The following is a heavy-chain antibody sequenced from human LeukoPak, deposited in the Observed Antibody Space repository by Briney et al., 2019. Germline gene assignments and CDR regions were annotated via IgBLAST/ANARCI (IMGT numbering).Heavy chain of an antibody. J-gene: IGHJ6*02. D-gene: IGHD3-10*01. V-gene: IGHV4-38-2*02. CDR2: IYHSGGT. CDR3: ARGYGGSGSYYYYGMDI. CDR1: GYSISSGFY. Sequence: KTSESLSLTCTVSGYSISSGFYWGWIRQSPEKGLEWIGTIYHSGGTYYNPSLKSRVTISVDTSKNQFSLKLSSVTAADTAVYYCARGYGGSGSYYYYGMDIWGQGTTVTVSS.